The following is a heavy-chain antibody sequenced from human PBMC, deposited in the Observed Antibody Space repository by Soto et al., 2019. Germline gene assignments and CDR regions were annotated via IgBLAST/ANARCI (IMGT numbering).Heavy chain of an antibody. V-gene: IGHV4-31*03. J-gene: IGHJ3*02. CDR2: IYYSGST. Sequence: SETLSLTCTVSGGSISSGGYYWSWIRQHPGKGLEWIGYIYYSGSTYYNPSLKSRVTISVDTSKNQFSLKLSSVTAADTAVYYCAREEGDYGGNGDAFDIWGQGTMVTVSS. D-gene: IGHD4-17*01. CDR1: GGSISSGGYY. CDR3: AREEGDYGGNGDAFDI.